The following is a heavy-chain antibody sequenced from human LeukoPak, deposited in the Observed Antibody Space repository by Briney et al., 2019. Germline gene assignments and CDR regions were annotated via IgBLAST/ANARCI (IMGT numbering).Heavy chain of an antibody. V-gene: IGHV1-69*01. CDR3: ASRRGCSSTSCYYDY. D-gene: IGHD2-2*01. J-gene: IGHJ4*02. CDR1: GGTFSSYA. Sequence: SVKVSCKASGGTFSSYAISWVRQAPGQGLEWMGGIIPIFGTANYAQKFQGRVTITADESTSTAYMELSSLRSEDTAVYYCASRRGCSSTSCYYDYWGQGTLVTVSS. CDR2: IIPIFGTA.